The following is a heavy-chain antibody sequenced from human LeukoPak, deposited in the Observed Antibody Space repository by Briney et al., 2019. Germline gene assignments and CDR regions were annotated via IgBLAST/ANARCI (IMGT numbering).Heavy chain of an antibody. CDR3: AKDKDFDSSGWYSSFDY. CDR2: ISCDGGGT. J-gene: IGHJ4*02. Sequence: GGPLRLSCAASGFTFDDYAMHWVRQAPGKGLEWVSLISCDGGGTYYADSVKGRFTISRDNSKNSLYLQMNSLRAEDTALYYCAKDKDFDSSGWYSSFDYWGQGTLVTVSS. D-gene: IGHD6-19*01. V-gene: IGHV3-43D*04. CDR1: GFTFDDYA.